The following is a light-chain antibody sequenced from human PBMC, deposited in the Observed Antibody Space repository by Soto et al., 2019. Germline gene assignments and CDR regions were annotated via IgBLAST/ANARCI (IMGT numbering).Light chain of an antibody. CDR1: SSNLGAGYD. J-gene: IGLJ3*02. V-gene: IGLV1-40*01. CDR2: GNT. CDR3: QSYDSSLSGWV. Sequence: QSVLTQPPSVSGAPGQSVTISCTGRSSNLGAGYDVHWYQHLPGTAPKLLISGNTNRPSGVPDRFAGSKSGTSASLAITGLQADDEADYYCQSYDSSLSGWVFGGGTKLTVL.